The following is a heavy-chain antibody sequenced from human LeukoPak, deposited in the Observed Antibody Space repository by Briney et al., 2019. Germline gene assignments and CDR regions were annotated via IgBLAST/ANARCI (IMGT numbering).Heavy chain of an antibody. CDR1: GFTFSSYG. CDR2: ISYDGSNK. V-gene: IGHV3-30*18. D-gene: IGHD3-22*01. CDR3: AKGSIYYDSSGYYYVGELDY. Sequence: PGGSLRLSCEASGFTFSSYGMHWVRQAPGKGLEWVAVISYDGSNKYYVDSVKGRFTISRDNSKNTLYLQMNSLRAEDTAVYYCAKGSIYYDSSGYYYVGELDYWGQGALVTVSS. J-gene: IGHJ4*02.